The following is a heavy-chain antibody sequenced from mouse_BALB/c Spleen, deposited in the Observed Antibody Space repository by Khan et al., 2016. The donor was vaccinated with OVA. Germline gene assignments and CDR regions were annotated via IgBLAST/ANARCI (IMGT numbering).Heavy chain of an antibody. D-gene: IGHD1-2*01. CDR1: GYTFTNYG. Sequence: QIQLVQSGPELKKPGETVKISCKASGYTFTNYGMNWVKQAPGKGLKWMGWINTYTGEPTYADDFKGRFTFSLETSASTAYLQINNLKNEDTATYFGAIPITTATWFAYWGQGTLVTVSA. V-gene: IGHV9-3-1*01. J-gene: IGHJ3*01. CDR3: AIPITTATWFAY. CDR2: INTYTGEP.